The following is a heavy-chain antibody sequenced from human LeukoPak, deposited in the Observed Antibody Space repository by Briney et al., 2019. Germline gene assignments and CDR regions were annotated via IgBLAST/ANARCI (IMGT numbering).Heavy chain of an antibody. V-gene: IGHV3-21*01. D-gene: IGHD3-9*01. Sequence: PGGSLRLSCAASGFTFSSYSMNWVRQAPGKGLEWVSSISSSSSYIYYADSVKGRFTISRDNAKNSLYLQMNSLRAEDTAVYYCARDPGRITIFEEAFDIWGQGTMVTVSS. CDR2: ISSSSSYI. CDR3: ARDPGRITIFEEAFDI. J-gene: IGHJ3*02. CDR1: GFTFSSYS.